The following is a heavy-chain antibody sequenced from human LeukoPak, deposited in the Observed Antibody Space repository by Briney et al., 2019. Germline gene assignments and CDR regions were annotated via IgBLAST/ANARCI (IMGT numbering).Heavy chain of an antibody. CDR1: GGSISSSSYY. J-gene: IGHJ3*02. D-gene: IGHD2-2*01. CDR3: ARGCSSTSCANAFDI. V-gene: IGHV4-39*01. CDR2: IYYSGST. Sequence: ASETLSLTCTVSGGSISSSSYYWGWIRQPPGKGLEWIGSIYYSGSTYYNPSLKSRVTISVDTSKNQFSLKLSSVTAADTAVYYCARGCSSTSCANAFDIWGQGTMVTVSS.